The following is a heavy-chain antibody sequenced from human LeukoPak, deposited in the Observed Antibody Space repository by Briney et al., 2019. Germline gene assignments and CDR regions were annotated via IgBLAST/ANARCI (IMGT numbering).Heavy chain of an antibody. D-gene: IGHD2-2*01. CDR1: GGSISSGDYY. CDR2: IYYSGST. Sequence: SEALSLTCTVSGGSISSGDYYWSWTRQPPGKGLEWIGYIYYSGSTYYNPSLKSRVTISVDTSKNQFSLKLSSVTAADTAVYSCPRAGCSSPTCSLDYGGQEPLVTFSS. V-gene: IGHV4-30-4*01. CDR3: PRAGCSSPTCSLDY. J-gene: IGHJ4*02.